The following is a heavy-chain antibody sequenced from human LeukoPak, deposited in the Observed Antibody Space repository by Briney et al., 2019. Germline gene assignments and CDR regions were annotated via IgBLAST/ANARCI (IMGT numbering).Heavy chain of an antibody. Sequence: GGSLRLSCAASGFSVSSNYMSWVRQAPGKGLEWVSVIYSGGSTYYADSVKGRFTISRDNSKNTLYLQMNSLRAEDTAVYYCARGWRWLQLSGDYYYMDAWGKGTTVTVSS. J-gene: IGHJ6*03. CDR1: GFSVSSNY. CDR2: IYSGGST. V-gene: IGHV3-53*01. CDR3: ARGWRWLQLSGDYYYMDA. D-gene: IGHD5-24*01.